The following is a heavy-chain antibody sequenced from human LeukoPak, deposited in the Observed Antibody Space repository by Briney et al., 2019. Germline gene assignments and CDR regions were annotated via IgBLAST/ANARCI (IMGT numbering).Heavy chain of an antibody. D-gene: IGHD5-18*01. CDR2: TYYRTKWYN. V-gene: IGHV6-1*01. J-gene: IGHJ4*02. CDR1: GDSVSSNSAA. CDR3: AREVDTAMANYYFDY. Sequence: SQTLSLTCAIYGDSVSSNSAAWNWIRQSPSRGLEWLGRTYYRTKWYNDYAVSVKSRITINPDTSKNQFSLQLNSVTPEDTAVYYCAREVDTAMANYYFDYWGQGTLVTVSS.